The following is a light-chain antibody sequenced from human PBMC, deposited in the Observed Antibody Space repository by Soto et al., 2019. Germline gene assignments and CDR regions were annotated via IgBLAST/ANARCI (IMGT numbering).Light chain of an antibody. J-gene: IGKJ1*01. CDR1: QSITSF. CDR2: RAS. CDR3: QQSYSSPPWT. V-gene: IGKV1-39*01. Sequence: DIQMTQSPSSLSASVGDRVTISCRASQSITSFLNWYQQKPGTAPRLLIYRASKVTSGVPPRFSGSGSGRDFTRTISSLRPEDIATYFCQQSYSSPPWTFGQGTKVEVK.